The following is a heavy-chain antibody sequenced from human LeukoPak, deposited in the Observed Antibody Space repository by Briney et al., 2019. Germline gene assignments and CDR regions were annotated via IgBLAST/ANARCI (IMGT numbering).Heavy chain of an antibody. D-gene: IGHD4-11*01. V-gene: IGHV3-23*01. Sequence: GGSLRLSCVASGFTFSSYDMSWIRQAPVKGLEWVSSLAYDGTSAWYVDSVKGRFTISRDTSKNTLFLQMNSLRAEDTAVYYCAKGPNDIDYSARALDIWGQGTMVTVSS. CDR2: LAYDGTSA. CDR1: GFTFSSYD. J-gene: IGHJ3*02. CDR3: AKGPNDIDYSARALDI.